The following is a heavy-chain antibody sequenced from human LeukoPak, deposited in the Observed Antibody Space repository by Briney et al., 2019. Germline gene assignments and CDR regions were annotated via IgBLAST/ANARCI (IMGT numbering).Heavy chain of an antibody. CDR2: ISYDGSNK. Sequence: GGSLRLSCAASGFTFSSYAMHWVRQAPGKGLEWVAVISYDGSNKYYADSVKGRFTISRDNSKNTLYLQMNSLRAEDTAVYYCARGGTTPRANHWYFDLWGRGTLVTVSS. J-gene: IGHJ2*01. CDR1: GFTFSSYA. V-gene: IGHV3-30*04. CDR3: ARGGTTPRANHWYFDL. D-gene: IGHD1-26*01.